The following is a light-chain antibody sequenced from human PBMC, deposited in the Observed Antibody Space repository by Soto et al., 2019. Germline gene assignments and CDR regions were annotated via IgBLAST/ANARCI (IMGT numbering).Light chain of an antibody. CDR2: GAS. CDR3: QQYGSSLRT. CDR1: QSVSSSY. V-gene: IGKV3-20*01. Sequence: EIVLTQSPGTLSLSPGERATLSCRARQSVSSSYLAWYQQKPGQAPRLLIYGASSRATGIPDRFSGSGSGTDFTLTISRLEPEDFAVYYCQQYGSSLRTFGQGTKVEIK. J-gene: IGKJ1*01.